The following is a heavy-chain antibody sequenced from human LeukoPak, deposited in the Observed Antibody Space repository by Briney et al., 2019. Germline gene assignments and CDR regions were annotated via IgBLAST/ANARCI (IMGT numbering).Heavy chain of an antibody. CDR2: INHSGST. CDR3: ARGLGEAVAGRNY. V-gene: IGHV4-34*01. D-gene: IGHD6-19*01. J-gene: IGHJ4*02. Sequence: SETLSLTCAVYGGSFSGYYWSWIRQPPGKGLEWLGEINHSGSTNYNPSLKSRVTISVDTSKNQFSLKLSSVTAADTAVYYCARGLGEAVAGRNYWGQGTLVTVSS. CDR1: GGSFSGYY.